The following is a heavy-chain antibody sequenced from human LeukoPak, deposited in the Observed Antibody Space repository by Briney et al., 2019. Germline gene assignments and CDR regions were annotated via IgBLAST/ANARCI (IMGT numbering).Heavy chain of an antibody. D-gene: IGHD3-9*01. V-gene: IGHV1-2*02. Sequence: ASVKVSCKASGYTLTSYGINWVRQAPGQGLEWMGWINPNSGGTNYAQKFQGRVTMTRDTSISTAYMELSRLRSDDTAVYYCARDHYDILTGYPLKSMDVWGKGTTVTISS. J-gene: IGHJ6*03. CDR1: GYTLTSYG. CDR3: ARDHYDILTGYPLKSMDV. CDR2: INPNSGGT.